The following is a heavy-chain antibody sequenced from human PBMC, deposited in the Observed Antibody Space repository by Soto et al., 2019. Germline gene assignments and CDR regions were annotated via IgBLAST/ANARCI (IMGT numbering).Heavy chain of an antibody. CDR1: GGSFSGYY. CDR3: ARASRYCSSTSCYIDY. Sequence: SETLSLTCAVYGGSFSGYYWSWIRQPPGKGLEWIGEINHSGSTNYNPSLKSRVTISVDTSKNQFSLKLSSVTAADTAVYYCARASRYCSSTSCYIDYWGQGTLVTVS. J-gene: IGHJ4*02. CDR2: INHSGST. V-gene: IGHV4-34*01. D-gene: IGHD2-2*02.